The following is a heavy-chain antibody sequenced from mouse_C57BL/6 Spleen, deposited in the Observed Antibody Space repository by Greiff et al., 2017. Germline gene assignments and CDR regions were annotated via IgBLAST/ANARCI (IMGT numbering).Heavy chain of an antibody. Sequence: EVQLVESGGGLVKPGGSLKLSCAASGFTFSNYGMHWVRQAPEKGLEWVAYISSGSSTIYYADTVKGRFTISRDNAKNTLFLQMTSLRSEDTAMYYCARRNGYYVAMDYWGQGTSVTVSS. J-gene: IGHJ4*01. CDR2: ISSGSSTI. CDR3: ARRNGYYVAMDY. D-gene: IGHD2-3*01. CDR1: GFTFSNYG. V-gene: IGHV5-17*01.